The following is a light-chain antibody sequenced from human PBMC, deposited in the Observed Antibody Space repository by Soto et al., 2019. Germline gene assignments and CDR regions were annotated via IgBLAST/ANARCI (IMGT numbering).Light chain of an antibody. J-gene: IGKJ1*01. CDR1: QSISSW. Sequence: DIQMTQSPSTLSASVGDRVTITCRASQSISSWLAWYQQKPGKAPKLLIYDASSLESGVPSRFSGSGSGTEFTPTISSLQPDDFATYYCQHLGTFGQGTKVDIK. CDR3: QHLGT. V-gene: IGKV1-5*01. CDR2: DAS.